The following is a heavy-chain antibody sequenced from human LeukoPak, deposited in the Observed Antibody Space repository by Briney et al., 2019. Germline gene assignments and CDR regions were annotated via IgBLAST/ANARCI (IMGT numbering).Heavy chain of an antibody. V-gene: IGHV3-11*01. CDR3: ANGPKYCSSTSCYRDEDY. Sequence: PGGSLRLSCAASGFTFSDYYMSWIRQAPGKGLEWVSYISSSGSTIYYADPVKGRFTISRDNAKNSLYLQMNSLRAEDTAVYYCANGPKYCSSTSCYRDEDYWGQGTLVTVSS. CDR2: ISSSGSTI. J-gene: IGHJ4*02. CDR1: GFTFSDYY. D-gene: IGHD2-2*02.